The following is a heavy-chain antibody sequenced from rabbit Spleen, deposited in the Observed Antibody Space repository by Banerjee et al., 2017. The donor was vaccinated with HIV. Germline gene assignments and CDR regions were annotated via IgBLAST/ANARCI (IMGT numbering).Heavy chain of an antibody. J-gene: IGHJ4*01. D-gene: IGHD1-1*01. CDR3: ARWAAGNSGWYTFNL. CDR1: GFDISKYG. Sequence: QEQLVESGGGLVQPGGSLKLSCTVSGFDISKYGVTWVRQAPVKGLEWIGYIDPIFGVSYYATWVNRRFTISSHDAQNTLYLQLNSLTVADTATYFCARWAAGNSGWYTFNLWGQGTLVTVS. CDR2: IDPIFGVS. V-gene: IGHV1S8*01.